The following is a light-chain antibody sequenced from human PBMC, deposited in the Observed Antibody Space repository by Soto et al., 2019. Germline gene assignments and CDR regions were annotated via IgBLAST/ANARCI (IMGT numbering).Light chain of an antibody. J-gene: IGLJ1*01. CDR1: SSDVGGYNY. CDR2: DVT. CDR3: SSYTSSSTPDV. Sequence: QSALTQPASVSGSPGQSITISCTGTSSDVGGYNYVSWYQQHPVKAPKLMIYDVTNRPSRVSDRFSGSKSGNTASLTISGLQAEDEADYYCSSYTSSSTPDVFGTGTKVTVL. V-gene: IGLV2-14*01.